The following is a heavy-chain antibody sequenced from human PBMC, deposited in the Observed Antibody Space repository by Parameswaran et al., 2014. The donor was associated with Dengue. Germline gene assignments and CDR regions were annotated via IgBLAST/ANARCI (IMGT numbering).Heavy chain of an antibody. Sequence: QAGGSLRLSCAASGFTFSSYEMNWVRQAPRKGLEWVSYISSSGSTIYYADSVKGRFTISRDNAKNSLYLQMNSLRAEDTAVYYCARGRYYMDVWGKGTTVTVSS. J-gene: IGHJ6*03. V-gene: IGHV3-48*03. CDR3: ARGRYYMDV. CDR2: ISSSGSTI. CDR1: GFTFSSYE.